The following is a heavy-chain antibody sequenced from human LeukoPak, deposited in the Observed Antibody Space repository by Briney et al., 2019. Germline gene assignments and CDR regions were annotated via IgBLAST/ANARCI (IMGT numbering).Heavy chain of an antibody. CDR3: TRAGQGSVLDY. Sequence: GGSLRLSCAASGFTFRSYGFHWVRQAPGKGLEWVAVIWYDGRNKYYADSVKGRFTLSRDNSKNTVYLEMNSLRAEDTAVYYCTRAGQGSVLDYWGQGTLVTVSS. J-gene: IGHJ4*02. CDR1: GFTFRSYG. D-gene: IGHD2-15*01. CDR2: IWYDGRNK. V-gene: IGHV3-33*01.